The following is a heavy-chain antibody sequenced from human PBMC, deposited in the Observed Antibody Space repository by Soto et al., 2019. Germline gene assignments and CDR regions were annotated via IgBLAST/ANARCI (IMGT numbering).Heavy chain of an antibody. V-gene: IGHV1-69*01. CDR3: ARAVIILVRGVINWFDP. D-gene: IGHD3-10*01. Sequence: VKVSYTASGGPYISYAIIWGRRSPGQGLEWMGGIIPIFGTANYAQKFQGRVTITADESTSTAYMELSSLRSEDTAVYYCARAVIILVRGVINWFDPWGQATLVTVSS. J-gene: IGHJ5*02. CDR2: IIPIFGTA. CDR1: GGPYISYA.